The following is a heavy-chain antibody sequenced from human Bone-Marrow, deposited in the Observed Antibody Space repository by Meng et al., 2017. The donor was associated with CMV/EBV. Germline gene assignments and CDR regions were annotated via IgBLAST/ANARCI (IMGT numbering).Heavy chain of an antibody. V-gene: IGHV3-48*04. CDR3: ARDGDYYDSSGYYFNFDY. J-gene: IGHJ4*02. CDR1: GFTFSSYS. Sequence: GGSLRLSCAASGFTFSSYSMNWVRQAPGKGLEWVSYISSSSSTIYYADSVKGRFTISRDNAKNSLYLQMNSLRAEDTAVYYCARDGDYYDSSGYYFNFDYWGQGPLVTVSS. CDR2: ISSSSSTI. D-gene: IGHD3-22*01.